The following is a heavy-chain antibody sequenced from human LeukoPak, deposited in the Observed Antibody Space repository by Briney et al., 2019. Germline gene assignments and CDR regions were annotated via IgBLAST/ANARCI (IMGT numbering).Heavy chain of an antibody. CDR2: ISTSNGDT. CDR1: GYTFFSSD. Sequence: ASVKVSCKASGYTFFSSDITWVRQAPGQGLEWIGTISTSNGDTNYAAKLQGRVTMTTDTSTSTVYMELGSLTFDDTAVYFCARDPYHRLGPPLDLWGQGTLVTVSS. CDR3: ARDPYHRLGPPLDL. J-gene: IGHJ5*02. D-gene: IGHD1-14*01. V-gene: IGHV1-18*01.